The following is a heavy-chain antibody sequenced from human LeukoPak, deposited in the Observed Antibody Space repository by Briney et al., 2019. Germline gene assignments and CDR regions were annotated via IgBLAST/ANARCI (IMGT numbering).Heavy chain of an antibody. CDR1: GYSISSGYY. J-gene: IGHJ4*02. Sequence: PETLSLTCTVSGYSISSGYYWGWIRQPPGKGLEWIGSIYHSGSTYYNPSLKSRVTISVDTSKNQFSLKLSSVTAADTAVYYCARCPSSVPTFDYWGQGTLVTVSS. CDR3: ARCPSSVPTFDY. V-gene: IGHV4-38-2*02. CDR2: IYHSGST.